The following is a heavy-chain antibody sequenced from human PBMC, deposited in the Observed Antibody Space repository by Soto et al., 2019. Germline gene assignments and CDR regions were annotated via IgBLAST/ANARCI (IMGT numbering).Heavy chain of an antibody. D-gene: IGHD3-3*01. CDR1: GFTVSRSY. J-gene: IGHJ3*02. CDR2: IYSGGST. CDR3: ASGWRVDAFDI. V-gene: IGHV3-53*04. Sequence: EVQLVESGGGLVQPGGSLRLSCAASGFTVSRSYTSYIRQAPGKGLEWVSVIYSGGSTFYADSVKSRFTLYRHNSNNTLYLQMNCLRAEDTAVYYCASGWRVDAFDIWGQGTMVTVSS.